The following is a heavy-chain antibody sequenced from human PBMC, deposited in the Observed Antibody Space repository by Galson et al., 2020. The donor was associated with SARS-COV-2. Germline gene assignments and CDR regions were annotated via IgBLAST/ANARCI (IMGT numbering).Heavy chain of an antibody. D-gene: IGHD5-12*01. CDR1: GYSFTSYW. V-gene: IGHV5-10-1*01. Sequence: HGESLKISCKGSGYSFTSYWISWVRQMPGKGLEWMGRIDPSDSYTNYSPSFQGHVTISADKSISTAYLQWSSLKASDTAMYYCARRGYSGYDGVGAFDIWGQGTMVTVSS. J-gene: IGHJ3*02. CDR3: ARRGYSGYDGVGAFDI. CDR2: IDPSDSYT.